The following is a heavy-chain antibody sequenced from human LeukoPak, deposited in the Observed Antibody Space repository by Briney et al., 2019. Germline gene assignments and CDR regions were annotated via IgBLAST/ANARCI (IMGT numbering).Heavy chain of an antibody. Sequence: PGGSLRLSCAASGFTFSHYGVHWVRQAPGKGLEWVAVISYDGSNKYYADSVKGRFTISRDNSKNTVFLQMNSLRAEDTAVYYCARDLSGPSFYWGQGTLVTVSS. J-gene: IGHJ4*02. V-gene: IGHV3-30*03. CDR1: GFTFSHYG. CDR3: ARDLSGPSFY. CDR2: ISYDGSNK. D-gene: IGHD2-15*01.